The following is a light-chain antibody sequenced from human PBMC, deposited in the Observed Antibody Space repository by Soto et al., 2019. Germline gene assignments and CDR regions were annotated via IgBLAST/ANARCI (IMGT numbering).Light chain of an antibody. Sequence: DIQMTQSPSSLYAYVGDRVTITCVSSQSINNYLNWYQQKPWKAPRLLXYAASSLQRGVPSRFTGSGSGTDFTLTISSLQPEDFATYYCQQSYSTLSVTCGQGTRGAIK. V-gene: IGKV1-39*01. CDR2: AAS. CDR1: QSINNY. J-gene: IGKJ5*01. CDR3: QQSYSTLSVT.